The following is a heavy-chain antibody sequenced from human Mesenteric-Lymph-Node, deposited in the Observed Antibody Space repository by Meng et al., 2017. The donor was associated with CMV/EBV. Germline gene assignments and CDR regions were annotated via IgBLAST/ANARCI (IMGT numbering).Heavy chain of an antibody. CDR1: GFTFSSYE. D-gene: IGHD6-13*01. J-gene: IGHJ4*02. Sequence: GGSLRLSCAASGFTFSSYEMDWVRQAPGKGLEWVSYISESANRIYYADSVNGRFTISRDNAKNSVFLEMNSLRVEDTAVYYCARDIKVAAADYWGQGTLVTVSS. CDR3: ARDIKVAAADY. CDR2: ISESANRI. V-gene: IGHV3-48*03.